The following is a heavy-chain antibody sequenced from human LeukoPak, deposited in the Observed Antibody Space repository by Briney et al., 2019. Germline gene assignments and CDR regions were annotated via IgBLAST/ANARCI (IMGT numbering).Heavy chain of an antibody. V-gene: IGHV4-30-4*08. CDR1: GGSISSGYYY. CDR3: ARVGWAIFGVVIDQYFQH. Sequence: SETLSLTCTVSGGSISSGYYYWSWIRQPPGTGLEWIGYIYYSGSTYYNPSLKSRVTISVDTSKNQFSLKLSSVTAADTAVYYCARVGWAIFGVVIDQYFQHWGQGTLVTVSS. J-gene: IGHJ1*01. CDR2: IYYSGST. D-gene: IGHD3-3*01.